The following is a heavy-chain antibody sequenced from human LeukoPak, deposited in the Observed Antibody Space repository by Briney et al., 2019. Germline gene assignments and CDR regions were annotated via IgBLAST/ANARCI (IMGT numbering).Heavy chain of an antibody. D-gene: IGHD1-26*01. CDR1: GDSISSGSYY. Sequence: PSETLSLTCTVSGDSISSGSYYWTWIRQPAGKGLEWIGRMYSSGGTNYNPSLKSRVTISVDTSKNQFSLKLSSVTAADTAVYYCARVPVGAQNLYFDYWGQGTLVTVSS. J-gene: IGHJ4*02. V-gene: IGHV4-61*10. CDR3: ARVPVGAQNLYFDY. CDR2: MYSSGGT.